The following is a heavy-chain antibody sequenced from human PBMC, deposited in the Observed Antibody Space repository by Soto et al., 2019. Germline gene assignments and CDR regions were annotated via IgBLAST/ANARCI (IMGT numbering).Heavy chain of an antibody. V-gene: IGHV4-38-2*01. D-gene: IGHD1-26*01. CDR3: ARRSSGSYGWFDP. Sequence: SETLSLTCVVSGYSISSGHHWGWVRQPPGKGLEWIGLMYQSGTTYYNPSLKSRVTMTVDTSKNQFSLNLNSVSAADTAVYYCARRSSGSYGWFDPWGQGSLVTVSS. J-gene: IGHJ5*02. CDR2: MYQSGTT. CDR1: GYSISSGHH.